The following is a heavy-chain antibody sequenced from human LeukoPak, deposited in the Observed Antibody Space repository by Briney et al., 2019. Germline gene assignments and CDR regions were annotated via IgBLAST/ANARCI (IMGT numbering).Heavy chain of an antibody. Sequence: SETLSLTCSVSGGSISSGGYYWSWIRQHPGGGLECLGYIYYSGSTYYNPSLKSRISISKDTSENQVSLKLTSVTAADTAVYYCARGSGYHYPDAFEIWGQGTMVTVSS. D-gene: IGHD3-22*01. V-gene: IGHV4-31*03. CDR2: IYYSGST. CDR3: ARGSGYHYPDAFEI. CDR1: GGSISSGGYY. J-gene: IGHJ3*02.